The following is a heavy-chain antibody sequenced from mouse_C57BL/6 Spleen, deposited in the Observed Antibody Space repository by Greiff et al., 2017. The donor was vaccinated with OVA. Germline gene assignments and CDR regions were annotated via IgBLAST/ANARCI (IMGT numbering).Heavy chain of an antibody. CDR2: IDPETGGT. CDR1: GYTFTDYE. V-gene: IGHV1-15*01. Sequence: QVQLQQSGAELVRPGASVTLSCKASGYTFTDYEMHWVKQTPVHGLEWIGAIDPETGGTAYNQKFKGKAILTADKSSSTAYMELRSLTSEDSAVYYCTREEVVYFDYWGQGTTPTVSS. J-gene: IGHJ2*01. CDR3: TREEVVYFDY.